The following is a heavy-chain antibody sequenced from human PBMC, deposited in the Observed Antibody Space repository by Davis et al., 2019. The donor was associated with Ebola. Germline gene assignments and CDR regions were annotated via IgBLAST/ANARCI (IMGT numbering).Heavy chain of an antibody. CDR1: GFTFSKAW. D-gene: IGHD3-3*01. Sequence: GESLKISCAASGFTFSKAWMSWVRQAPGKGLEWVSAVSGNAGGTYYADSVKGRFTISRDNSRNTLFLQMNSLRAEDTAVYYCAGGDFWSGRFDYWGQGTLVTVSS. CDR2: VSGNAGGT. J-gene: IGHJ4*02. CDR3: AGGDFWSGRFDY. V-gene: IGHV3-23*01.